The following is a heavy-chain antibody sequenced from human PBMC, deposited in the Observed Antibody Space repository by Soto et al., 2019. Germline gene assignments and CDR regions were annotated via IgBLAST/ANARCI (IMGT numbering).Heavy chain of an antibody. CDR3: ARSAISPYGGLIGPFDY. J-gene: IGHJ4*02. CDR2: INPGNGNT. V-gene: IGHV1-3*05. CDR1: GYTFIGSA. Sequence: QVQLVQSGGEEKKPGASVKVSCEASGYTFIGSAIHWLRQAPGQRLEWMGWINPGNGNTRYSQKFLGRVTIIKDTSASTVYLELGSLRSEDTAVYYCARSAISPYGGLIGPFDYWGQGHRVTVSS. D-gene: IGHD3-16*02.